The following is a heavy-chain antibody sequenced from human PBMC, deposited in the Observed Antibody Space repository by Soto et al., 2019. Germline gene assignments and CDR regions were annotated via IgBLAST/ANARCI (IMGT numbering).Heavy chain of an antibody. V-gene: IGHV3-23*01. CDR3: ANRLRVPGYDSPFDY. Sequence: PGGSLRLSCAASGFTFTSYAMSWVRQAPGRGLEWVSVISGSGGSTYYADSVKGRFTISRDNSKNTLYLQMNSLRAEDTAVYYCANRLRVPGYDSPFDYWGQGTLVTVSS. J-gene: IGHJ4*02. CDR1: GFTFTSYA. CDR2: ISGSGGST. D-gene: IGHD5-12*01.